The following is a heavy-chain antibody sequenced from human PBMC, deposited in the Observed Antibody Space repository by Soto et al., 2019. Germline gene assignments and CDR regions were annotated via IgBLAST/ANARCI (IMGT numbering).Heavy chain of an antibody. CDR2: LWYDGSNK. J-gene: IGHJ1*01. D-gene: IGHD5-12*01. V-gene: IGHV3-33*01. Sequence: QVQLVESGGGVVQPGRSLRLSCAASGFTFSTYVMHWVRQAPGKGLEWVAGLWYDGSNKYYADSVKGRFTISRDNSKNTLYLQMNSLRAEDTAVYYCAGGSIFSFGGYAVEYFQPWGQGSLVTVSS. CDR3: AGGSIFSFGGYAVEYFQP. CDR1: GFTFSTYV.